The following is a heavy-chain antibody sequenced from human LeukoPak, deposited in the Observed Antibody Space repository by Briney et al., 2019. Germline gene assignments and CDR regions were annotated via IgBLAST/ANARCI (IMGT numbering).Heavy chain of an antibody. Sequence: SETLSLTCTVSGGSISSSSYYWGWIRQPPGKGLEWIGSIYYSGSTYYNPSLKSRVTISVDTSKNQFSLKLSSVTAADTAVYYSARVYDGSSSLIDYWGQGTLVTVSS. D-gene: IGHD6-6*01. J-gene: IGHJ4*02. CDR3: ARVYDGSSSLIDY. V-gene: IGHV4-39*01. CDR1: GGSISSSSYY. CDR2: IYYSGST.